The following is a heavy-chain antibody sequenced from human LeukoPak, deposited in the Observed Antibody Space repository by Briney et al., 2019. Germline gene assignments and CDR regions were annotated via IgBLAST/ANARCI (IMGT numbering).Heavy chain of an antibody. D-gene: IGHD3-22*01. J-gene: IGHJ4*02. Sequence: ASETLSLTCTVSGGSISNYYWNWIRQPPGKGLEWIGYTYYSGSTNYNPSLKSRVTISVATSKHQFSLKLNSVTAADTAVYYCARGQWLPVFDFWGQGILVTVSS. CDR2: TYYSGST. CDR3: ARGQWLPVFDF. CDR1: GGSISNYY. V-gene: IGHV4-59*08.